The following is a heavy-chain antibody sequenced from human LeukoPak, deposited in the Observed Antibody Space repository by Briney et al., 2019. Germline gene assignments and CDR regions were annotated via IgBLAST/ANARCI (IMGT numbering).Heavy chain of an antibody. CDR2: ISGSGGST. Sequence: GGSLRLSCAASGFTFSSYAMSWVRQAPGKGLEWVSAISGSGGSTYYADSVKGRFTISRDNSKNTLYLQMNSLRAEDTAVYYCARGGFFTSMIKDWGQGTLVTVSS. V-gene: IGHV3-23*01. CDR1: GFTFSSYA. D-gene: IGHD3-16*01. J-gene: IGHJ4*01. CDR3: ARGGFFTSMIKD.